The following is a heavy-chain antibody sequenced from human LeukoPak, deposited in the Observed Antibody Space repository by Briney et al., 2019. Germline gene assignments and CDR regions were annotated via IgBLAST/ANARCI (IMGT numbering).Heavy chain of an antibody. V-gene: IGHV4-59*13. CDR3: AACSYGYVFDY. J-gene: IGHJ4*02. CDR2: IYYSGST. CDR1: GGSISSYY. Sequence: SETLSLTGTFSGGSISSYYWSWIRQPPGKGLEWIGHIYYSGSTNYNPSLKSRVTISVDTSKNQFSLKLSSVTAADTAVYYCAACSYGYVFDYWGQGTLVTVSS. D-gene: IGHD5-18*01.